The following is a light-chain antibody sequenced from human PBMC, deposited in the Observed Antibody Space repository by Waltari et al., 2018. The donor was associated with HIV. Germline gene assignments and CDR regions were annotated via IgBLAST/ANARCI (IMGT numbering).Light chain of an antibody. CDR3: SSLTGRNTYV. J-gene: IGLJ1*01. Sequence: QSALTQPASVSGPIGQSITISCTGTSSDVGAYNSVSWYQQPPGKVPKLLIYEVNSRPSGIDNRFSGSKSGHTASLTIAGLQVEDEADYYCSSLTGRNTYVVGSGTKVTGL. V-gene: IGLV2-14*01. CDR1: SSDVGAYNS. CDR2: EVN.